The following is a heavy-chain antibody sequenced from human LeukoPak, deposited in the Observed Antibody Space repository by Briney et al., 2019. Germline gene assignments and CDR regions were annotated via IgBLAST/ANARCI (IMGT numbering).Heavy chain of an antibody. CDR1: GYTFTSYY. Sequence: ASVRVSCKASGYTFTSYYMHWVRQAPGQGLEWMGIINPSGGSTTYAQKFQGRVTMTSDTSTSTVYMELSSLRSDDTAVYYCARRGILTGYMFDYWGQGTLVTVSS. V-gene: IGHV1-46*03. CDR2: INPSGGST. CDR3: ARRGILTGYMFDY. J-gene: IGHJ4*02. D-gene: IGHD3-9*01.